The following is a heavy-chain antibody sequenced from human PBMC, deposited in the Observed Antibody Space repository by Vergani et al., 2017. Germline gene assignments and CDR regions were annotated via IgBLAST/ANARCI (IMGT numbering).Heavy chain of an antibody. V-gene: IGHV4-38-2*01. D-gene: IGHD2-2*01. J-gene: IGHJ4*02. CDR3: ARMGGYXEGDAFRIGYFDS. CDR1: GYSISSGYY. CDR2: IYHSGST. Sequence: QVQLQESGPGLVKPSETLCLTCAVSGYSISSGYYWGWIRQPPGKGLEWIGSIYHSGSTYYNPSLKSRVTISVDTSKNQFSLKLNSVTAADTAMYYCARMGGYXEGDAFRIGYFDSWGPGILVTVSS.